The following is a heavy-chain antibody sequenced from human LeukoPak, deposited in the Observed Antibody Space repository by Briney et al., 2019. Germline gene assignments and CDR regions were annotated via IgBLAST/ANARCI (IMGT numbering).Heavy chain of an antibody. CDR2: INPKTVET. CDR1: GYTGSDYY. D-gene: IGHD3-9*01. CDR3: ATPVPGYGALDV. V-gene: IGHV1-2*02. J-gene: IGHJ3*01. Sequence: ASVKVSCKTSGYTGSDYYMHWVRQDPGQGLEWMGWINPKTVETKYTQEFQGRVTMTADTSISIVHMELRRLTSDDTAMYYCATPVPGYGALDVWGQGTMVTVSS.